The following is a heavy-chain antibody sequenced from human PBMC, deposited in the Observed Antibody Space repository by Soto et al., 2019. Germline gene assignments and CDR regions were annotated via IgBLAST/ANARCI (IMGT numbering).Heavy chain of an antibody. D-gene: IGHD3-3*01. CDR2: ISGSGGST. CDR1: GFTFSSYA. CDR3: AKAKYYDFWSGPQFDY. Sequence: EVQLLESGGGLVQPGGSLRLSCAASGFTFSSYAMSWVRQAPGKGLERVSAISGSGGSTYYADSVKGRFTISRDNSKNTLYLQMNSLRAEDTAVYYCAKAKYYDFWSGPQFDYWGLGTLVTVSS. V-gene: IGHV3-23*01. J-gene: IGHJ4*02.